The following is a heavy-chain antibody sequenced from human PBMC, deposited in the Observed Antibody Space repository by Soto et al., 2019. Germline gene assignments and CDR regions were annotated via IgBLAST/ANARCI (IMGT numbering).Heavy chain of an antibody. CDR3: ARGTYYYGSGAHKFDP. J-gene: IGHJ5*02. CDR2: ISGSGSTI. V-gene: IGHV3-23*01. Sequence: GGSLRLSCAASGFTFSSYAVSWARQAPGKGPEWISSISGSGSTIYYADSVKGRFTISRDNSKNTLYLQMSSLRAEDTAVYYCARGTYYYGSGAHKFDPWGQGTLVTVSS. D-gene: IGHD3-10*01. CDR1: GFTFSSYA.